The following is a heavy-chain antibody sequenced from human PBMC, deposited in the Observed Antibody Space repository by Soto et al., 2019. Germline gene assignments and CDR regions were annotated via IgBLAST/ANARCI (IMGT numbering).Heavy chain of an antibody. Sequence: GGSLRLSCAGSGFTFSSYGIHWVRQAPGKGLEWVALISYDGGNEKYTESVKDRFTISRDDSHNVAYLQMSSLRTEDTAMYYCAKDRYSGTYPTDFDPWGQGTLVTVSS. CDR2: ISYDGGNE. CDR3: AKDRYSGTYPTDFDP. CDR1: GFTFSSYG. V-gene: IGHV3-30*18. J-gene: IGHJ5*02. D-gene: IGHD1-26*01.